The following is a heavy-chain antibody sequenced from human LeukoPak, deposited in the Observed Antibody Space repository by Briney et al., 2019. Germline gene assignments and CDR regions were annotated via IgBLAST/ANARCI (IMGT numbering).Heavy chain of an antibody. D-gene: IGHD3-16*01. CDR2: INPSGGST. CDR3: AREGTSLGAGYDGFDI. V-gene: IGHV1-46*01. Sequence: GASVKVSCKASGYTFTSYYIHWVRQAPGQGLEWMGIINPSGGSTSYAQKFQGRVTMTTDTSTSTAYMELRSLRFDDTAVYYCAREGTSLGAGYDGFDIWGQGTMVTVSS. CDR1: GYTFTSYY. J-gene: IGHJ3*02.